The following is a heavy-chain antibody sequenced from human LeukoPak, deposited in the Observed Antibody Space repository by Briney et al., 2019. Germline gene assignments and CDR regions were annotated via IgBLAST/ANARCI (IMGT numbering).Heavy chain of an antibody. Sequence: SETLSLTCAVYGGSFSGYYWSWIRQPPGKGLEWIGGINHSGSTNYNPSLKSRVTISVDTSKNQFSLKLSSVTAADTAVYYCARGSFRITMVRGVPGYFQHWGQGTLVTVSS. CDR1: GGSFSGYY. CDR2: INHSGST. D-gene: IGHD3-10*01. J-gene: IGHJ1*01. CDR3: ARGSFRITMVRGVPGYFQH. V-gene: IGHV4-34*01.